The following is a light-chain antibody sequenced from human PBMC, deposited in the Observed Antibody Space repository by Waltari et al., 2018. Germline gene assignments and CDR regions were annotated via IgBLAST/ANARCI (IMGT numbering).Light chain of an antibody. CDR2: GAS. J-gene: IGKJ4*01. V-gene: IGKV3-15*01. CDR3: QQGYSFPLT. Sequence: EIVMTQSPATLSVSPGERATLSCRASQSVSSNLAWYQQKPGQAPRLLIYGASTRATGIPARFSGSGSGTEFTLTISSLQPEDFATYFCQQGYSFPLTFGGGTRVEIK. CDR1: QSVSSN.